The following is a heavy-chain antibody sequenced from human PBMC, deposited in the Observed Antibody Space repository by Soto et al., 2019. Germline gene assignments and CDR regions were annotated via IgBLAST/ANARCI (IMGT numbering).Heavy chain of an antibody. CDR2: LSSDGRNK. D-gene: IGHD1-7*01. CDR1: GFTFSAYA. V-gene: IGHV3-30-3*01. CDR3: PRIGTPWGTGTTVGCLGGYYFDY. J-gene: IGHJ4*02. Sequence: QVQLVESGGGVVQPGRSLRLSCAASGFTFSAYAMHWVRQAPGKGLEWVAVLSSDGRNKYYADSVKGRFTISRDNSKKTMYRQMHSLSAEDTAVFYCPRIGTPWGTGTTVGCLGGYYFDYCAQGTLVTFSS.